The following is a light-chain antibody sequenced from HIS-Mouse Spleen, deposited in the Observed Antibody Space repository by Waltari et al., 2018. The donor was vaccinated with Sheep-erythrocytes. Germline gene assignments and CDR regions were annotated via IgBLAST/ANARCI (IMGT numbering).Light chain of an antibody. J-gene: IGLJ3*02. CDR1: SSDVGSYNL. Sequence: QSALTQHASVSGSLGQSITIPCTGTSSDVGSYNLFSWYQQHPGKAPKLMIYEGSKRPSGVSNRFAGSKSGNTASLTITGLQAEDEADYYCCSYAGSSTPWVFGGGTKLTVL. CDR2: EGS. V-gene: IGLV2-23*01. CDR3: CSYAGSSTPWV.